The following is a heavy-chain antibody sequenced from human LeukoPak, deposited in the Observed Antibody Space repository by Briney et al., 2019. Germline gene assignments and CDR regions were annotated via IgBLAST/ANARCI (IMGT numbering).Heavy chain of an antibody. CDR1: GGTFSSYA. CDR2: IIPIFGTA. CDR3: ATGTGTSGYGYY. V-gene: IGHV1-69*13. D-gene: IGHD5-12*01. J-gene: IGHJ4*02. Sequence: ASVKVSCKASGGTFSSYAISWVRRAPGQGLEWMGGIIPIFGTANYAQKFQGRVTITADESTSTAYMELSSLRSEDTAVYYCATGTGTSGYGYYWGQGTLVTVSS.